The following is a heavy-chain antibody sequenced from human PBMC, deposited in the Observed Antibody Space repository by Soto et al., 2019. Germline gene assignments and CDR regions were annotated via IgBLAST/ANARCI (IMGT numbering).Heavy chain of an antibody. CDR3: AAGGSWARLDN. V-gene: IGHV1-69*01. J-gene: IGHJ4*02. D-gene: IGHD6-13*01. CDR1: GGTLNNYA. CDR2: IISAFGPA. Sequence: QVQLVQSGAEVKKPGSSLKVSCTASGGTLNNYAISWLRQAPGQGFEWMGGIISAFGPAIYAQTFQGRVSITGDESTQTATMDLSSLRSEDTAVYYCAAGGSWARLDNWGQGTLVTVSS.